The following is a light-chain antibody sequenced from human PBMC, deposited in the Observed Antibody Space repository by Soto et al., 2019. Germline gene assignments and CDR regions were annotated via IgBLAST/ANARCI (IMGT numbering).Light chain of an antibody. CDR2: GAS. CDR3: QRFNTVPWT. CDR1: LAISNY. V-gene: IGKV1-27*01. Sequence: DIQMTQSPSSLSAFVGDRVTITYRASLAISNYLAWYQQKPGKAPNLLIYGASTLQSGVPSRFAGSGSGREFSLTITSLQPEDVATYYCQRFNTVPWTFGQGTKVEIK. J-gene: IGKJ1*01.